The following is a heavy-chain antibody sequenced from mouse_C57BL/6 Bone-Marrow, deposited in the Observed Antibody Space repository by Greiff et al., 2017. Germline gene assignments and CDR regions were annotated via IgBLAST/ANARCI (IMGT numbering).Heavy chain of an antibody. CDR1: GYTFTSYW. CDR3: ARRDYYGSGYDYAMDY. Sequence: QVQLQQPGAELVMPGASVKLSCKASGYTFTSYWMHWVKQRPGQGLEWIGEIDPSDSYTNYNPKFKGKSTLTVDKSSSTAYMQLSSLTSEDSAVYYCARRDYYGSGYDYAMDYWGQGTSVTVSS. V-gene: IGHV1-69*01. D-gene: IGHD1-1*01. CDR2: IDPSDSYT. J-gene: IGHJ4*01.